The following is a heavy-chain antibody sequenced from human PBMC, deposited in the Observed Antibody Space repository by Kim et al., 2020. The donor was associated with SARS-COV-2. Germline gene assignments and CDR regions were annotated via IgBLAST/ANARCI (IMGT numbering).Heavy chain of an antibody. Sequence: SETLSLTCIVSGGSIGNYYWSWIRQPPGKGLEWIGYVSYSGGTNYNPSLKSRVTISVDTSKNQFSLKLTSVAAADTAVYYCARVTTVIPFEYWGQGTLVTVSS. V-gene: IGHV4-59*01. CDR2: VSYSGGT. D-gene: IGHD4-17*01. CDR3: ARVTTVIPFEY. CDR1: GGSIGNYY. J-gene: IGHJ4*02.